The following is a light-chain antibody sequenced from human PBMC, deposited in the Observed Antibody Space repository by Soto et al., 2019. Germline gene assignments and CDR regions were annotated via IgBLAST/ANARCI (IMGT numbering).Light chain of an antibody. J-gene: IGKJ1*01. Sequence: ETMMTQSPDTLSVSLGERATLSCRASQSLRSSLAWYQQKPGQAPRLLIYDASTRATGIPARFSGSGSGTDFTLTISGLQSEDFAVYYCRQYNNWPQTFGQGTKAEIK. CDR3: RQYNNWPQT. CDR1: QSLRSS. V-gene: IGKV3-15*01. CDR2: DAS.